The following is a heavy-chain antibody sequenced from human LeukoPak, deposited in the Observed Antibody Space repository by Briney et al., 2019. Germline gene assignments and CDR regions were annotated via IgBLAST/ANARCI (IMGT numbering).Heavy chain of an antibody. J-gene: IGHJ4*02. Sequence: GGSLRLSCAASGFTFSSYAMSWVRQAPGKGLEWVSAISGSGGSTYYADPVKGRFTISRDNSKNTLYLQMNSLRAEDTAVYYCAACLYSSGWYADYWGQGTLVTVSS. D-gene: IGHD6-19*01. CDR2: ISGSGGST. CDR1: GFTFSSYA. CDR3: AACLYSSGWYADY. V-gene: IGHV3-23*01.